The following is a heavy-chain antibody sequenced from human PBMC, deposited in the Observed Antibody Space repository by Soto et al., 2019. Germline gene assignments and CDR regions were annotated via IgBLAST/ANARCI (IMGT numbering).Heavy chain of an antibody. J-gene: IGHJ6*02. Sequence: GGSLRLSCAASGFTFSSYWMSWVRHAPGKGLEWVANIKQDGSEKYYVDSVKGRFTISRDNAKNSLYLQMNSLRAEDTAVYYCARGVAARYYYYYGMDVWGQGTTVTVSS. CDR1: GFTFSSYW. V-gene: IGHV3-7*05. D-gene: IGHD2-15*01. CDR2: IKQDGSEK. CDR3: ARGVAARYYYYYGMDV.